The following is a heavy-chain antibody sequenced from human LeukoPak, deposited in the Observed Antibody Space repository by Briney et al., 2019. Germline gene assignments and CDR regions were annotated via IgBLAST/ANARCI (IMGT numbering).Heavy chain of an antibody. J-gene: IGHJ4*02. D-gene: IGHD4-17*01. CDR3: ARDLATVTTYGPFDY. Sequence: GGSLRLSCAASGFTFSSYWMSWVPQAPGKGLEWVANIKQDGSEKYYVDSVKGRFTISRDNAKNSLYLQMNSLRAEDTAVYYCARDLATVTTYGPFDYWGQGTLVTVSS. CDR1: GFTFSSYW. CDR2: IKQDGSEK. V-gene: IGHV3-7*01.